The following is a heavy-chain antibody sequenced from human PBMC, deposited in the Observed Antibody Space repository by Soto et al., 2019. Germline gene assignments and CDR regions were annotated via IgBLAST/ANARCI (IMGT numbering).Heavy chain of an antibody. V-gene: IGHV4-59*01. CDR3: ARTRGGGFDH. Sequence: XETLSLTCTVSGCSISSYYWSWIRQPPGKGLEWIGYIYYSGSTNYNPSLKSRVTISVDTSKNQFSLKLSSVTAADTAVYYCARTRGGGFDHWGQGTLVTVSS. CDR1: GCSISSYY. J-gene: IGHJ5*02. D-gene: IGHD3-10*01. CDR2: IYYSGST.